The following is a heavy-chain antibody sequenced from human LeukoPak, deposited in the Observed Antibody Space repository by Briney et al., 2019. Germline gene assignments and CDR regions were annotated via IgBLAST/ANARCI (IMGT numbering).Heavy chain of an antibody. CDR2: ISSSSSYT. J-gene: IGHJ5*02. CDR1: GFTFSDYY. CDR3: ARDRTASWFDP. V-gene: IGHV3-11*06. D-gene: IGHD2-21*02. Sequence: GGSLRLSCAASGFTFSDYYMSWIRQAPGKGLEGVSYISSSSSYTNYADSVKGRFTTSRDNAKNSLYLQLNSLRAEDTAVYYCARDRTASWFDPWGQGTLVTVSS.